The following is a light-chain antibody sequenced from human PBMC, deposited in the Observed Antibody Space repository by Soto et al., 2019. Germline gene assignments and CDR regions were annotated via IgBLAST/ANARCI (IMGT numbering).Light chain of an antibody. CDR2: AAS. CDR3: QQYVSSPWA. V-gene: IGKV3-20*01. CDR1: QSVTNSF. J-gene: IGKJ1*01. Sequence: VLAQYPGTLSLSPGERATLSCRASQSVTNSFLAWYQQKPGQAPRLLTYAASRRATGIPDRFTSSGAGTDFTLTISRLEPEDFAVYYCQQYVSSPWAFAQGTKV.